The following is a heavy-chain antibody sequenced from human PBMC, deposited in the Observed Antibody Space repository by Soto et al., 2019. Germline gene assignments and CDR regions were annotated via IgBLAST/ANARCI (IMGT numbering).Heavy chain of an antibody. D-gene: IGHD3-22*01. J-gene: IGHJ3*02. CDR1: GYTFTSYG. V-gene: IGHV1-18*01. CDR3: ARSFDCSGYYAGRYDAFDI. Sequence: ASVKVSCKASGYTFTSYGISWVRQAPGQGLERMGWISAYNGNTNYAQKLQGRVTMTTDTSTSTAYMELRSLRSDDTAVYYCARSFDCSGYYAGRYDAFDIWGQGTMVTVSS. CDR2: ISAYNGNT.